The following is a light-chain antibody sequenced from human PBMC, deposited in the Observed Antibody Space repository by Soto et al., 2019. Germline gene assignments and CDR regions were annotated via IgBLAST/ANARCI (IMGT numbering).Light chain of an antibody. Sequence: DLQMTQSPSSLSASVGDRVTIPCRASQSISNYLSWYQQIPGKAPKLLIYAASTLRSGVSSRFSCSGSGTDFTLSISSLQPEDFATYCCQQSYSTPWTFGQGTVVEIK. CDR1: QSISNY. J-gene: IGKJ1*01. V-gene: IGKV1-39*01. CDR2: AAS. CDR3: QQSYSTPWT.